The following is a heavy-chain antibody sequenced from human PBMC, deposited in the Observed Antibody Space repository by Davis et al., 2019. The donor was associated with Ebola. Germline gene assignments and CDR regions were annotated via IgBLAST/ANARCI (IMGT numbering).Heavy chain of an antibody. CDR2: INPSGGST. CDR3: ASVSGSFEGFHYYYYGMDV. V-gene: IGHV1-69*04. J-gene: IGHJ6*02. CDR1: GGTFSSYA. Sequence: SVKVSCKASGGTFSSYAISWVRQAPGQGLEWMGIINPSGGSTSYAQKFQGRVTITADKSTSTAYMELSSLRSEDTAVYYCASVSGSFEGFHYYYYGMDVWGQGTTVTVSS. D-gene: IGHD1-26*01.